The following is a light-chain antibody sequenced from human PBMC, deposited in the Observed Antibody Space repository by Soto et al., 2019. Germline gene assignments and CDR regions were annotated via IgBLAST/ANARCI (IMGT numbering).Light chain of an antibody. Sequence: QSALTQPHSVSGSPGQSVTISCTGTNSDVGRYNSVSWYQQLPGKAPKIIISAVRQRPSGVPDRFSGSKSGNTASLTISGLQAEDEADYYCQSYDNTLGGSVFGGGTKLTVL. CDR1: NSDVGRYNS. V-gene: IGLV2-11*01. J-gene: IGLJ2*01. CDR3: QSYDNTLGGSV. CDR2: AVR.